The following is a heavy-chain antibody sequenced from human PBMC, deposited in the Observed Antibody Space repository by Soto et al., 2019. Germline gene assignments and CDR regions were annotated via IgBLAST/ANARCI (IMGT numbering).Heavy chain of an antibody. CDR2: IDPDGSQK. V-gene: IGHV3-7*03. CDR1: GFTFSTYW. Sequence: EVQLVDSGGDLVQPGGSLRLYCAASGFTFSTYWMSWVRQAPGKGLEWVANIDPDGSQKYYVDSVKGRFTISRDNAKNSLYLQINSLRAEDTAVYYCARDMGPSGAYGYWGQGTLVTVSS. J-gene: IGHJ4*02. D-gene: IGHD1-26*01. CDR3: ARDMGPSGAYGY.